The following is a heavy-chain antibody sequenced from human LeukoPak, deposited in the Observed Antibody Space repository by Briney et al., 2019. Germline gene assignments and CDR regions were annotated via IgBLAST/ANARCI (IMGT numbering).Heavy chain of an antibody. CDR2: IYSGDSDT. CDR3: SGYSTYDAFDI. Sequence: GESLKISCKGSGYSFTSYWIGWVRQMPGKGLEWMGIIYSGDSDTRYSPSFQGQVTISVDKSISTAYLQWSSLKASDTAMYYCSGYSTYDAFDIWGQGTMVTVSS. J-gene: IGHJ3*02. CDR1: GYSFTSYW. V-gene: IGHV5-51*01. D-gene: IGHD3-22*01.